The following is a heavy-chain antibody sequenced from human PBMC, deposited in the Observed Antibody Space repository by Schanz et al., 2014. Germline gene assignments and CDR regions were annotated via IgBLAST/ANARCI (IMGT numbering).Heavy chain of an antibody. CDR2: INYSGSA. V-gene: IGHV4-34*01. D-gene: IGHD2-15*01. CDR3: ARGRRYCSGGGCHYPYDYYGMDV. Sequence: VQLQQWGAGRLRPAETLSLTCAVYGGSVSGYFWTWIRQSPRKGLEWIGEINYSGSAHYNPSLTSRLTISMDASKSHLSLKMKSVSAADTAVYYCARGRRYCSGGGCHYPYDYYGMDVWGQGTTVTVSS. J-gene: IGHJ6*02. CDR1: GGSVSGYF.